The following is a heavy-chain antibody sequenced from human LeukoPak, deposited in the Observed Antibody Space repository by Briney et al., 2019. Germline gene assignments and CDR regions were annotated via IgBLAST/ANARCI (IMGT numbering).Heavy chain of an antibody. Sequence: GGSLRLSCAASGFPFSSYSMNWVRQAPGKGLEWVSSISSSSSYIYYADSVKGRFTISRDNAKNSLYLQMNSLRDEDTAVYYCAHSTVTTRYFQHWGQGTLVTVSS. CDR1: GFPFSSYS. CDR3: AHSTVTTRYFQH. D-gene: IGHD4-17*01. V-gene: IGHV3-21*01. J-gene: IGHJ1*01. CDR2: ISSSSSYI.